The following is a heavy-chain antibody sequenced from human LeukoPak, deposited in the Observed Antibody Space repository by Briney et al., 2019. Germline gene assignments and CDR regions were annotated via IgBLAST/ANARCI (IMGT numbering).Heavy chain of an antibody. CDR2: INSRSDKI. CDR3: ARDVMVRNWFDP. Sequence: GGSLRLSCAASGFTFRTYGMNWVRQAPGKGLEWVSSINSRSDKIFYADSVKGRITISRDNAKNSLYLQMNSLRAEDTAVYYCARDVMVRNWFDPWGQGTLVTVS. V-gene: IGHV3-21*01. CDR1: GFTFRTYG. D-gene: IGHD3-10*01. J-gene: IGHJ5*02.